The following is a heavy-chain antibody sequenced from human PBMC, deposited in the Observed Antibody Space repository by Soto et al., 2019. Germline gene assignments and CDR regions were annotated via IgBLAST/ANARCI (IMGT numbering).Heavy chain of an antibody. Sequence: PGESLKISCKGSGYSFTSYWIGWVRQMPGKGLEWMGIIYPGDSDTRYSPSFQGQVTISADKSISTAYLQWSSLKASDTAMYYCARRPPLYCSGGSCYSEYYGMDVWGQGTTVTVSS. D-gene: IGHD2-15*01. V-gene: IGHV5-51*01. CDR1: GYSFTSYW. CDR3: ARRPPLYCSGGSCYSEYYGMDV. J-gene: IGHJ6*02. CDR2: IYPGDSDT.